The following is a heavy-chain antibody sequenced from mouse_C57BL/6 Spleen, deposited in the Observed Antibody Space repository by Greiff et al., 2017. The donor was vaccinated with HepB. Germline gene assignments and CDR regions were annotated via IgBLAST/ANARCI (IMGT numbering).Heavy chain of an antibody. Sequence: EVKLVESGGDLVKPGGSLKLSCAASGFTFSSYGMSWVRQTPDKRLEWVATISSGGSYTYYPDSVKGRFTISIDNATNTLYLQMSSLKSEDTAMYYCARDYYGSSHFDYWGQGTTLTVSS. CDR2: ISSGGSYT. CDR3: ARDYYGSSHFDY. J-gene: IGHJ2*01. D-gene: IGHD1-1*01. CDR1: GFTFSSYG. V-gene: IGHV5-6*01.